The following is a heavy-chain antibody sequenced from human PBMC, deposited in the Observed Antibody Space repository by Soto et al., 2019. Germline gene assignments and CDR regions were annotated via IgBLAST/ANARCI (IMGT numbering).Heavy chain of an antibody. V-gene: IGHV1-18*01. CDR1: GYTFTSYV. D-gene: IGHD3-10*01. J-gene: IGHJ4*02. CDR2: ISAYNGNT. Sequence: ASVKVSCKASGYTFTSYVISWVRQAPGQGLEWMGWISAYNGNTNYAQKLQGRVTMTTDTSTSTAYMELRSLRSDDTAVCYCARDMVRGVNQQIGTSYWGQGTLVTVSS. CDR3: ARDMVRGVNQQIGTSY.